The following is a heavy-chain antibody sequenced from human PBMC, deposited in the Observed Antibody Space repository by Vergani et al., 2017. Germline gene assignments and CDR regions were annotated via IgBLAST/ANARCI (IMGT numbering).Heavy chain of an antibody. CDR3: ARDGVSGGALDI. Sequence: QVQLVHSGSELKKPGASVKVSCKASGYTFTSYAMNWVRQAPGQGLEWMGWIFPKSGGTNYAQKFRGRVTMTRDTSINTVYMELTKLRSDDTAMYFCARDGVSGGALDIWGRGTLVTVSS. V-gene: IGHV1-2*02. CDR2: IFPKSGGT. CDR1: GYTFTSYA. J-gene: IGHJ3*02. D-gene: IGHD3-10*01.